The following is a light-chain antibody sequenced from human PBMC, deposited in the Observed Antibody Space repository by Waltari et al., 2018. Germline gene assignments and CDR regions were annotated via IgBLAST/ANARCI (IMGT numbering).Light chain of an antibody. Sequence: DIQMTTSPSTLYAFVGDRVTITCRARQSITNWLAWYQQKPGKAPNVLIYKTSLLESGVPSRFSGGGSGTEFTLTISSLQPDDSATYFCQQYDSYPVTFGGGTK. CDR3: QQYDSYPVT. CDR2: KTS. J-gene: IGKJ4*01. V-gene: IGKV1-5*03. CDR1: QSITNW.